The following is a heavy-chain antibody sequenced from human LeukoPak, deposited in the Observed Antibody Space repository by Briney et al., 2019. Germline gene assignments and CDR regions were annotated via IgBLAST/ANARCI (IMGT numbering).Heavy chain of an antibody. V-gene: IGHV4-59*05. Sequence: SETLSLTCTVSGGSISSYYWSWIRQPPGKGLEWIGSIYYSGSTYYNPSLKSRVTISVDTSKNQFSLKLSSVTAADTAVYYCARHKEGTYSPADYWGQGTLVTVSS. CDR3: ARHKEGTYSPADY. CDR1: GGSISSYY. D-gene: IGHD2-21*01. J-gene: IGHJ4*02. CDR2: IYYSGST.